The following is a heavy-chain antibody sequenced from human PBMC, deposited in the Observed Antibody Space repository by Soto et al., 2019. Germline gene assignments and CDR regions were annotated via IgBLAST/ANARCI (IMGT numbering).Heavy chain of an antibody. CDR2: ISTSGGST. J-gene: IGHJ6*02. V-gene: IGHV3-23*01. CDR1: GFTFSSYA. Sequence: EVQLLESGGGLVQPGGSLRLSCAASGFTFSSYAMSWVRQAPGKGLEWVSSISTSGGSTYYADSVKGRLTISRDNSNNTLYLQMNSLRAEDTAVYYCSLSDRYYGMDVWGLGTTVTGSS. CDR3: SLSDRYYGMDV.